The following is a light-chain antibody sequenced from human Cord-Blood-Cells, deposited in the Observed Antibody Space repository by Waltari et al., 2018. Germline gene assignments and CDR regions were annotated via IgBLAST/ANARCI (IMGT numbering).Light chain of an antibody. CDR2: SKR. CDR3: AAWDDSLNGWV. Sequence: QSVLTQPPSASGTPGQRVTISCSGSSSTIGRNTVNWYQQLPGTASELHMYSKRQRPSGVPDRCSGSESGPSASPAISGLQSEDEADYYCAAWDDSLNGWVFGGGTKLTVL. V-gene: IGLV1-44*01. CDR1: SSTIGRNT. J-gene: IGLJ3*02.